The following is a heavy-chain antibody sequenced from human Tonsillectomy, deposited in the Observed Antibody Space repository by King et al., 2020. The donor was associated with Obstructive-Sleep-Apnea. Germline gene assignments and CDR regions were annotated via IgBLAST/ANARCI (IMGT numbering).Heavy chain of an antibody. D-gene: IGHD4-17*01. CDR3: ARGGDYPKASVWYFDS. V-gene: IGHV3-66*01. CDR2: IYGGGST. Sequence: LVESGGGLVQPGGSLRLSCAASGFTVSSNYMNWVRQAPGKGLEWVSVIYGGGSTYYADSVKGRFTISRDNSKNTLYLQVNSLRAEDTAAYYCARGGDYPKASVWYFDSWGQGTLVTVSS. J-gene: IGHJ4*02. CDR1: GFTVSSNY.